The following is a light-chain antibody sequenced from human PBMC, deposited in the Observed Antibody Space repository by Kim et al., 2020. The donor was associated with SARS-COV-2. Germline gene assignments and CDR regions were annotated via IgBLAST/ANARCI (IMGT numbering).Light chain of an antibody. CDR1: SLRTYF. J-gene: IGLJ1*01. Sequence: SSELTQDPSVSVALGQTVWISCQGDSLRTYFAYWYQQKPGQAPKLVIYGKDKRPSGIPARFSGSGSGNTASFTITGPQAEDEADYYCASRDSSGNLSVFGSGTKVTVL. CDR3: ASRDSSGNLSV. CDR2: GKD. V-gene: IGLV3-19*01.